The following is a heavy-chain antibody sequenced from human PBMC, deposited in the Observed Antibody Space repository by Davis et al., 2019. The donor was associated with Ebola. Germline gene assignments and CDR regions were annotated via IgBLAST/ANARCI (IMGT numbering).Heavy chain of an antibody. CDR2: ISSSGSTI. V-gene: IGHV3-11*04. Sequence: PGGSLRLSCAASGFTFSDYYMSWIRQAPGKGLEWVSYISSSGSTIYYADSVKGRFTISRDNAKNTLYLQMNSLRAEDTAVYYCASQNFDSWYSSSWYEWYFDLWGRGTLVTVSS. CDR1: GFTFSDYY. D-gene: IGHD6-13*01. J-gene: IGHJ2*01. CDR3: ASQNFDSWYSSSWYEWYFDL.